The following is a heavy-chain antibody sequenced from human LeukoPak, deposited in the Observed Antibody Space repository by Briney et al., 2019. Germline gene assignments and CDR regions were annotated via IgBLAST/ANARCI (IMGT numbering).Heavy chain of an antibody. D-gene: IGHD5-24*01. Sequence: SETLSLTCTVSGGSISSYYWSWIRQPPGKGLEWIGYIYYSGSTNYNPSLKSRVTISVDTSKNQFSLKLSSVTAADTAVYYCARERLDGYTYDYWGQGTLVTVSS. CDR3: ARERLDGYTYDY. V-gene: IGHV4-59*01. J-gene: IGHJ4*02. CDR1: GGSISSYY. CDR2: IYYSGST.